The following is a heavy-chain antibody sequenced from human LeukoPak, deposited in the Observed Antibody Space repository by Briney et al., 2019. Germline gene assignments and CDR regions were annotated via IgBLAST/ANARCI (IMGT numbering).Heavy chain of an antibody. CDR1: GGSISSTKW. Sequence: SETLSLTCTVSGGSISSTKWWSWVRQPPGKGLEWIGEIYHTGSTNYNPSLESRVTMLVDKSKNLFSLELTSVTAADTAVYYCASSGNHYDSSGYYFHWGQGILVTVSS. CDR2: IYHTGST. J-gene: IGHJ4*02. V-gene: IGHV4-4*02. CDR3: ASSGNHYDSSGYYFH. D-gene: IGHD3-22*01.